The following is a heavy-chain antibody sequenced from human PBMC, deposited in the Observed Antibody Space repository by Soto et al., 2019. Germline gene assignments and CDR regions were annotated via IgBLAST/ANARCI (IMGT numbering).Heavy chain of an antibody. CDR1: GYSISSCYY. D-gene: IGHD2-2*02. J-gene: IGHJ5*02. Sequence: SETLSLTCAVSGYSISSCYYWGWIRQPPGRGLEWIGSIYHSGSTYYNPSLKSRVTISVDTSKNQFSLKLSSVTAADTAVYYCARDYRKLGYCSSTSCYTENWFDPWGQGTLVTVS. CDR3: ARDYRKLGYCSSTSCYTENWFDP. CDR2: IYHSGST. V-gene: IGHV4-38-2*02.